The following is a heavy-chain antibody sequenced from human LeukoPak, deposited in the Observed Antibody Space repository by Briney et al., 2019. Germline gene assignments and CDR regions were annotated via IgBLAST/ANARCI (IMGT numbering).Heavy chain of an antibody. CDR2: INCKSGGT. J-gene: IGHJ1*01. Sequence: GASAEVSCKTSGYTLTDYYIHWVRQAPGQGLEWMGWINCKSGGTKYAPKFDGRVTMSRATSINTAFMELTSLTVDDTALYYCARGGSVVHTPEYTHHWGQGTLVTVSS. D-gene: IGHD1-26*01. CDR3: ARGGSVVHTPEYTHH. V-gene: IGHV1-2*02. CDR1: GYTLTDYY.